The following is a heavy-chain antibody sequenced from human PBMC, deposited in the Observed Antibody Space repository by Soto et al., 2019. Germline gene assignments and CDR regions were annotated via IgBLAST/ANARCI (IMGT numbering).Heavy chain of an antibody. V-gene: IGHV4-61*01. D-gene: IGHD5-18*01. CDR1: GGSVSSGSYY. Sequence: KTSETLSLTCTVSGGSVSSGSYYWSWIRQPPGKGLEWIGYIYYSGSTNYNPSLKSRVTISVDTSKNQFSLKLSSVTAADTAVYYCAREGYGYSYGYWYYFDYWGQGTLVTVSS. J-gene: IGHJ4*02. CDR3: AREGYGYSYGYWYYFDY. CDR2: IYYSGST.